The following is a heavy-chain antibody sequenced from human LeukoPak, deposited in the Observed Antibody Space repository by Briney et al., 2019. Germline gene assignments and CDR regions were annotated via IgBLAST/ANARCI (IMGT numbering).Heavy chain of an antibody. Sequence: SETVSLTCAVYGGSFSGYYWSWIRQPPGKGLEWIGEINHSGSTNYNPSLKSRVTISVDTSKNQFSLKLSSATAADSAVYYCARGRNASGSFVWGSYRPFNYWGQGALVTVSS. CDR1: GGSFSGYY. CDR3: ARGRNASGSFVWGSYRPFNY. J-gene: IGHJ4*02. V-gene: IGHV4-34*01. D-gene: IGHD3-16*02. CDR2: INHSGST.